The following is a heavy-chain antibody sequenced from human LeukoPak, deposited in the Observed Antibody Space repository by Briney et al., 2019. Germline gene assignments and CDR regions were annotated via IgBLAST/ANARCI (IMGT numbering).Heavy chain of an antibody. CDR3: ASCIERTGAFDI. CDR1: GFIFSSYP. D-gene: IGHD1-14*01. Sequence: PGGSLRLSCAASGFIFSSYPMSWVRQAPGKGLEWVSTISGSGGSTYYADSVKGRFTISRDNSKNTVYLQMNSLRAEDTAVYYCASCIERTGAFDIWGQGTMVTVSS. CDR2: ISGSGGST. J-gene: IGHJ3*02. V-gene: IGHV3-23*01.